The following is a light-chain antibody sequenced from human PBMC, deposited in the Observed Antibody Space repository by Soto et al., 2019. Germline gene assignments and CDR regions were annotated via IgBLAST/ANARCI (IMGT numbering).Light chain of an antibody. CDR1: QSVSSSY. J-gene: IGKJ3*01. CDR2: GAS. Sequence: EIVLTQSPGTLSLSPGERATLYCRASQSVSSSYLAWYQQKPGQAPRLLIYGASSRATGIPDRFSGSGSGTDFTLTISRLEPEDFAVYYCQQYGSSPATFGPGTKVDLK. V-gene: IGKV3-20*01. CDR3: QQYGSSPAT.